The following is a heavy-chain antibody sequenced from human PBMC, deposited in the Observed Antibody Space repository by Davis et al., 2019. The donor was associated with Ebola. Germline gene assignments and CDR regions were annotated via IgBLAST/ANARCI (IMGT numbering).Heavy chain of an antibody. CDR1: GFTFSSYW. Sequence: GSLRLSCAASGFTFSSYWMSWVRQAPGKGLEWLANIKEDGSEKYYVDSVKGRFTISRDNAKNSLYLQMNSLRAEDTAVYYCARVHAGQLLMYWGQGTLVTVSS. J-gene: IGHJ4*02. CDR2: IKEDGSEK. D-gene: IGHD3-10*01. V-gene: IGHV3-7*03. CDR3: ARVHAGQLLMY.